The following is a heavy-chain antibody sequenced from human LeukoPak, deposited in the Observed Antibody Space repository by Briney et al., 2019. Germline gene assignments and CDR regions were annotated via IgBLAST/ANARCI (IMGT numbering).Heavy chain of an antibody. Sequence: SETLSLTCAVYGGSFSGYYWSWIRQPPGKGLEWIGYIYYSGSTYYNPSLKSRVTISVDTSKNQFSLKLSSVTAADTAVYYCARGAVAVVGRTPLDYWGQGTLVTVSS. V-gene: IGHV4-30-4*08. CDR2: IYYSGST. D-gene: IGHD4-23*01. CDR3: ARGAVAVVGRTPLDY. J-gene: IGHJ4*02. CDR1: GGSFSGYY.